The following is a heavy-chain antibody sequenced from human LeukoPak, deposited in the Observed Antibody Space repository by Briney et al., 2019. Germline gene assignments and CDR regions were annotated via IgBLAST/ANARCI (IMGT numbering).Heavy chain of an antibody. Sequence: SETLSLTCTVSGGSISSSSYYWGWIRQPPGKGLEWIGSIYYSGSTYYNPSLKSRVTISVDTSKNQFSLKLSSVTAADTAVYYCARPHQRGALDDAFDIWGQGTMVTVSS. V-gene: IGHV4-39*01. CDR2: IYYSGST. J-gene: IGHJ3*02. CDR1: GGSISSSSYY. D-gene: IGHD1-26*01. CDR3: ARPHQRGALDDAFDI.